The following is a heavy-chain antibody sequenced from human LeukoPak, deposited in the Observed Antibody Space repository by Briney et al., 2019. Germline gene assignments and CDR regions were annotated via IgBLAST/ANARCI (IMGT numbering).Heavy chain of an antibody. Sequence: SETLSLTCTVSGYSISSGYYWGWIRQPPGKGLEWIGSIYHSGSTYYNPSLKSRVTISVDTSKNQFSLKLSSVTAADTAVYYCARDYGGNAAFLDYWGQGTLVTVSS. J-gene: IGHJ4*02. CDR2: IYHSGST. D-gene: IGHD4-23*01. CDR3: ARDYGGNAAFLDY. CDR1: GYSISSGYY. V-gene: IGHV4-38-2*02.